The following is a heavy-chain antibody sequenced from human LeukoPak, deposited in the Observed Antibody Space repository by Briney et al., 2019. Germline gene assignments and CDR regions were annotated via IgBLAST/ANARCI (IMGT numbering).Heavy chain of an antibody. CDR1: GFTFTNFP. D-gene: IGHD6-13*01. Sequence: SVKVSCKASGFTFTNFPMQWVRQARGQRLEWIGWIVVGSGNTNYAQKFQERVTITRDMSTSTAYMELSSLRSEDTAVYYCAADSGSDGAFDIWGQGTVVTVSS. CDR2: IVVGSGNT. CDR3: AADSGSDGAFDI. V-gene: IGHV1-58*02. J-gene: IGHJ3*02.